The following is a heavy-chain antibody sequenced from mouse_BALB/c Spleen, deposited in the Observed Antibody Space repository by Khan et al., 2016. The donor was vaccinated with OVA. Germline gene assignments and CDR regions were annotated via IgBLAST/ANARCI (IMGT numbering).Heavy chain of an antibody. CDR3: ARAYYRYDGYYAMDY. CDR2: IWGGRGT. V-gene: IGHV2-6-4*01. CDR1: GFSLSRYN. J-gene: IGHJ4*01. D-gene: IGHD2-14*01. Sequence: VQLKESGPGLVAPSQSLSITCTVSGFSLSRYNIHWVRQPPGKGLEWLGMIWGGRGTDYNSTLKSRLSISKDNSKSQVFLKMNSLQTDDTAMYYCARAYYRYDGYYAMDYWGQGTSFTVSS.